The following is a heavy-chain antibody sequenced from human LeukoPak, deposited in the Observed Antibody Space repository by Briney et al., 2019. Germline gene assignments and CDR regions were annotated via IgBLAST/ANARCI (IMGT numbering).Heavy chain of an antibody. CDR3: ARQEAYYYDSSGSFDY. V-gene: IGHV5-51*01. Sequence: GALLKISGKGSGYSFTSYWIGWVRQLPGKGLQGMGIIYYGDSDTRYSPSFQGQGTISADKSISTAYLQWSSLKASDTAMYYCARQEAYYYDSSGSFDYWGQGTLVTVSS. CDR1: GYSFTSYW. CDR2: IYYGDSDT. J-gene: IGHJ4*02. D-gene: IGHD3-22*01.